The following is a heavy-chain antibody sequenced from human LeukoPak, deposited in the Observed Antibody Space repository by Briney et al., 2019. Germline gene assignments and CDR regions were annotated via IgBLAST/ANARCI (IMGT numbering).Heavy chain of an antibody. CDR2: INHSGST. CDR1: GFTFSSYA. V-gene: IGHV4-34*01. Sequence: PGGSLRLSCAASGFTFSSYAMSWIRQPPGKGLEWIGEINHSGSTNYNPSLKSRVTISVDTSKNQFSLKLSSVTAADTAVYYCARARRGYGGNYFDYWGQGTLVTVSS. J-gene: IGHJ4*02. CDR3: ARARRGYGGNYFDY. D-gene: IGHD4-23*01.